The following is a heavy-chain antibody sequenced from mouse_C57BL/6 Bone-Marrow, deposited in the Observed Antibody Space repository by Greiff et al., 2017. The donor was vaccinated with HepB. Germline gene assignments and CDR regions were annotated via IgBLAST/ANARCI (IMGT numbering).Heavy chain of an antibody. J-gene: IGHJ1*03. V-gene: IGHV1-80*01. CDR2: IYPGDGDT. D-gene: IGHD2-3*01. CDR1: GYAFSSYW. Sequence: QVHVKQSGAELVKPGASVKISCKASGYAFSSYWMNWVKQRPGKGLEWIGQIYPGDGDTNYNGKFKGKATLTADKSSSTAYMQLSSLTSEDSAVYFCARGGWLHYRYFDVWGTGTTVTVSS. CDR3: ARGGWLHYRYFDV.